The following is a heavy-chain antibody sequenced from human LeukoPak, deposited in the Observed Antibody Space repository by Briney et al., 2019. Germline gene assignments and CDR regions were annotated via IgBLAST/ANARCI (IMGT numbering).Heavy chain of an antibody. Sequence: PGGSLRLSCAASGFTFSSYWMHCVRQAPGKGLVWVSRINSDGGSTSYADSVKGRFTISRDNAKNTLYLQMNSLRAEDTAVYYCARVRSSSSPIDYWGQGTLVTVSS. V-gene: IGHV3-74*01. D-gene: IGHD6-6*01. J-gene: IGHJ4*02. CDR2: INSDGGST. CDR3: ARVRSSSSPIDY. CDR1: GFTFSSYW.